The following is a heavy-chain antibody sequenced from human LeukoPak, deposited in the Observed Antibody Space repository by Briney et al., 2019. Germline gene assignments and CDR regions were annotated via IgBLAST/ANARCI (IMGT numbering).Heavy chain of an antibody. V-gene: IGHV4-31*03. CDR3: ARGKWGGSSATNYYYYYYMDV. CDR2: IYYSGST. Sequence: KPSQTLSLTCTVSGGSISSGGYYWSWIRQHPGKGLEWIGYIYYSGSTYYNPSLKSRVTISVDTSKNQFSLKLSSVTAADTAVYYCARGKWGGSSATNYYYYYYMDVWGKGTTVTVSS. J-gene: IGHJ6*03. D-gene: IGHD4-17*01. CDR1: GGSISSGGYY.